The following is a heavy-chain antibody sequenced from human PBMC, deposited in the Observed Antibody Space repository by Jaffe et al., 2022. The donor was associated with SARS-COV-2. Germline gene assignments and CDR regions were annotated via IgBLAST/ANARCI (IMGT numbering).Heavy chain of an antibody. V-gene: IGHV3-23*01. CDR2: VSPTANSI. D-gene: IGHD3-16*01. CDR3: AKASLGTTQPYED. Sequence: EVQLLESGGTLVQPGGSLRLSCTASGFTFSNYAMNWVRQAPGKEPEWVAAVSPTANSIFYTDAVKGRFTISRDNSNNTLFLEMSSLRVEDTAIYYCAKASLGTTQPYEDWGRGTLVTVSS. CDR1: GFTFSNYA. J-gene: IGHJ4*02.